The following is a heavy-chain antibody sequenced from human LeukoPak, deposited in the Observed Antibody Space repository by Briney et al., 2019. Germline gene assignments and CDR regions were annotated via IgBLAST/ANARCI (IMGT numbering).Heavy chain of an antibody. D-gene: IGHD4-23*01. J-gene: IGHJ3*01. CDR2: IYPGTSDT. CDR1: GYVFTSYW. V-gene: IGHV5-51*01. Sequence: GESLKISCKASGYVFTSYWIGWVRQMPGRGLEWMGIIYPGTSDTRYGPSFQGHVTISADKSISTAYLQWSRLEASDSAIYYCARQSGRWELYEPFYAWGQGTVVTVSS. CDR3: ARQSGRWELYEPFYA.